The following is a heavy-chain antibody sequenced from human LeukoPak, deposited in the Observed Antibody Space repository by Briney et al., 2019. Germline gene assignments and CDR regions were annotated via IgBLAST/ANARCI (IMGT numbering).Heavy chain of an antibody. V-gene: IGHV4-34*01. D-gene: IGHD4-11*01. CDR3: ASSYSNPYYFDY. Sequence: SETLSLTCAVYGGSFSGYYWSWIRQPPGKGLEWIGEINHSGSTYYNPSLKSRVTISVDRSKNQFSLKLSSVTAADTAVYYCASSYSNPYYFDYWGQGTLVTVSS. J-gene: IGHJ4*02. CDR1: GGSFSGYY. CDR2: INHSGST.